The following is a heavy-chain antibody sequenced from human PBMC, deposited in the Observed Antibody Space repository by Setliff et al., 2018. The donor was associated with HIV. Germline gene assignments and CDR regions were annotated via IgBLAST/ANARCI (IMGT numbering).Heavy chain of an antibody. Sequence: SETLSLTCTVSGGSISTSNYYWGWVRQPPGKGLEWVGNVDYTGSTYYNPSLKSRVTISVDTSKNQFSLRLTSVTAADTAVYYCARVRDYGGNFFDYWGQGTLVTVSS. V-gene: IGHV4-39*07. CDR2: VDYTGST. D-gene: IGHD4-17*01. J-gene: IGHJ4*02. CDR1: GGSISTSNYY. CDR3: ARVRDYGGNFFDY.